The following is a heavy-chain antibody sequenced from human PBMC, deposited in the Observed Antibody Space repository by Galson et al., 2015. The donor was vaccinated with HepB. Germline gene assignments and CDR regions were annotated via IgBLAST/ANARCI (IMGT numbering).Heavy chain of an antibody. J-gene: IGHJ4*02. D-gene: IGHD5-24*01. Sequence: SVKVSCKASGGTFSSYAISWVRQAPGQGLEWMGGIIPIFGTANYAQKFQGRVTITADESTSTAYMELSSLRSEDTAVYYCARHSQRWLHTLPYYFDYWGQGTLVTVSS. CDR2: IIPIFGTA. CDR3: ARHSQRWLHTLPYYFDY. V-gene: IGHV1-69*13. CDR1: GGTFSSYA.